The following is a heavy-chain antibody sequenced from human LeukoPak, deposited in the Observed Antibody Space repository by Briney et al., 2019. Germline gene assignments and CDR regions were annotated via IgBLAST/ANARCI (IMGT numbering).Heavy chain of an antibody. D-gene: IGHD6-6*01. CDR3: ARASCIAARRGGYYYYYMDV. Sequence: GGSLRLSCAASGFTFSSYSMNWVRRAPGKGLEWVSSISSSSSYIYYADSVKGRFTISRDNAKNSLYLQMNSLRAEDTAVYYCARASCIAARRGGYYYYYMDVWGKGTTVTVSS. CDR1: GFTFSSYS. V-gene: IGHV3-21*01. CDR2: ISSSSSYI. J-gene: IGHJ6*03.